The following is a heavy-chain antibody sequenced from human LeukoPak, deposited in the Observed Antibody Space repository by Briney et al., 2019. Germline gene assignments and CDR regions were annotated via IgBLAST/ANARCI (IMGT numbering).Heavy chain of an antibody. D-gene: IGHD6-13*01. CDR1: GQSMSRGYF. Sequence: SETLSLTCTVSGQSMSRGYFWGWIRQPPGKGLEWIGSIDNSGSTYYNPSLKSRVTISADTSKDQFSLKLSSITAADTAFYYCARPPGIAAAWFDPWGQGTLVTVSS. J-gene: IGHJ5*02. V-gene: IGHV4-38-2*02. CDR2: IDNSGST. CDR3: ARPPGIAAAWFDP.